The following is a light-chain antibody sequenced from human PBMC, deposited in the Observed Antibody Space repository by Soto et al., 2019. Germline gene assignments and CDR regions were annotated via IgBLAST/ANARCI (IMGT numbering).Light chain of an antibody. CDR2: EAT. J-gene: IGLJ3*02. Sequence: QSALTQPASVSGSPEQSITISCTGTSNDAGRYNLVSWYQQHPGKAPKVMIYEATKRPSGVSNRFSGSKSGNTASLTISGLQAEDEADYYCCAYAGSGTVVFGGGTKLTVL. CDR1: SNDAGRYNL. V-gene: IGLV2-23*01. CDR3: CAYAGSGTVV.